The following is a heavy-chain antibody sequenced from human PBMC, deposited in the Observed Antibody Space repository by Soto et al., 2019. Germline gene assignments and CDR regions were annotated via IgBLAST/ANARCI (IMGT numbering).Heavy chain of an antibody. Sequence: PGGSLRLSCAASGFTFNSYSMNWVRQAPGKGLEWVSSISHSSHYIYYADSMKGRFTISRDNAKNSLYLQMNSLRAEDTAVYYCARGEMYSSSWYPDYWGKGTLVPVSS. CDR3: ARGEMYSSSWYPDY. CDR1: GFTFNSYS. D-gene: IGHD6-13*01. CDR2: ISHSSHYI. J-gene: IGHJ4*02. V-gene: IGHV3-21*01.